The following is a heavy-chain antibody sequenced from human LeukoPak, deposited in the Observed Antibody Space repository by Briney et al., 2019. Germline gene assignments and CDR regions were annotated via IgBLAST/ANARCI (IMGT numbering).Heavy chain of an antibody. CDR2: INWNGGST. J-gene: IGHJ5*02. Sequence: PGGSLRLSCAASGFTLDDYGMSWVRQAPGKGLEWVSGINWNGGSTGYADSVKGRFTISRDNAKNSLYLQMNSLRAEDTAVYYCARVFGIAAAGIFDPWGQGTLVTVSS. CDR3: ARVFGIAAAGIFDP. CDR1: GFTLDDYG. V-gene: IGHV3-20*04. D-gene: IGHD6-13*01.